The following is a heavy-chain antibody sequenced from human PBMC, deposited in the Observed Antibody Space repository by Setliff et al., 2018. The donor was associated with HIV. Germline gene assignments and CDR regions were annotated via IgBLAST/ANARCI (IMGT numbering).Heavy chain of an antibody. D-gene: IGHD2-15*01. CDR2: INGYNGNT. V-gene: IGHV1-18*04. CDR1: GYTLTEFS. CDR3: ARIRAAALLNAFDI. Sequence: ASVKVSCKVSGYTLTEFSMRGVQQAPGQGLEWQGWINGYNGNTNYAQNFQGRDTMTTDTNSSTAYMEQRSLRSDDTSIYYWARIRAAALLNAFDIWGQGTMVTVSS. J-gene: IGHJ3*02.